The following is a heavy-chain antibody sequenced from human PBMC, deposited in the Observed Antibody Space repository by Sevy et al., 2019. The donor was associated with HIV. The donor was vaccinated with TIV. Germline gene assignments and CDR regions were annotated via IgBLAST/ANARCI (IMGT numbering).Heavy chain of an antibody. J-gene: IGHJ6*02. CDR2: IYYSGST. CDR1: GGSISSSSYY. D-gene: IGHD2-15*01. CDR3: ARHGLLGYCSGGSCYGYYYYGMDV. Sequence: SETLSLTCTVSGGSISSSSYYWGWIRQPPGKGLEWIGSIYYSGSTYYNPSLKSRVTISVDTSKNQFALKLSSVTAADTAVYYCARHGLLGYCSGGSCYGYYYYGMDVWGQGTTVTVSS. V-gene: IGHV4-39*01.